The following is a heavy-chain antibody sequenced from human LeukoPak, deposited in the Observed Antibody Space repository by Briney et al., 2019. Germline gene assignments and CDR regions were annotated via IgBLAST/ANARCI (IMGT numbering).Heavy chain of an antibody. CDR3: ASLGSDAFDI. V-gene: IGHV3-23*01. D-gene: IGHD7-27*01. J-gene: IGHJ3*02. Sequence: GGSLRLSCAASGFTFSSYAMNWVRQAPGKGLEWVSIISGSGDNTYYTDSVKGRFTISRDNSKNTLFLQMNSLRAEDTAVYYCASLGSDAFDIWGQGTMVTVSS. CDR1: GFTFSSYA. CDR2: ISGSGDNT.